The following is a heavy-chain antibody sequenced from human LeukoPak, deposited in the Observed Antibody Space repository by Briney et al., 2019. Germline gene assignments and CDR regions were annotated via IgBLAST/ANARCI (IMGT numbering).Heavy chain of an antibody. J-gene: IGHJ5*02. CDR1: GYTLTGYY. Sequence: GASEKVSCKASGYTLTGYYMHWVRQPPGQGLEWKGWINPNSGGTNYAQKFQGRVTMTRDTSISTAYMELSRLRSDGTAVYYCARHSKYYYDSSGYYQRPNWFDPWGQGTLVTVSS. CDR3: ARHSKYYYDSSGYYQRPNWFDP. CDR2: INPNSGGT. V-gene: IGHV1-2*02. D-gene: IGHD3-22*01.